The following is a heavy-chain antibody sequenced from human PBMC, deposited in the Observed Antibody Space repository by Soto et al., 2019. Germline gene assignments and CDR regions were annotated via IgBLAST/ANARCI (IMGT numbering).Heavy chain of an antibody. CDR2: INQSGGT. CDR3: ARDPYANAFDI. Sequence: SETLSLTCAVYGASLSGYDWSWIRQPPGKGLEWIGEINQSGGTDYNPSLKSRVTISMDTSKNQFSLRLSSATAADTAIYYCARDPYANAFDIWGRGTMVTVSS. J-gene: IGHJ3*02. CDR1: GASLSGYD. D-gene: IGHD2-2*01. V-gene: IGHV4-34*01.